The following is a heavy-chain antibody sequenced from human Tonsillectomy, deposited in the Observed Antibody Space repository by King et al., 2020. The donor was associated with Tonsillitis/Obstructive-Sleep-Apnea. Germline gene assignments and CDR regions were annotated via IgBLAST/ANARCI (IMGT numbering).Heavy chain of an antibody. Sequence: VQLVESGGGLVQPGGSLRLSCAASGFRFSSYAMNWVRQAPGKGLEWVSAISASAYSTYYADSVKGRFTISRDNSKNTLYLQMNSLRGEDTAVYFCAKDAGDFWSGSSHYFDYWGQGTLVTVSS. V-gene: IGHV3-23*04. CDR3: AKDAGDFWSGSSHYFDY. J-gene: IGHJ4*02. D-gene: IGHD3-3*01. CDR2: ISASAYST. CDR1: GFRFSSYA.